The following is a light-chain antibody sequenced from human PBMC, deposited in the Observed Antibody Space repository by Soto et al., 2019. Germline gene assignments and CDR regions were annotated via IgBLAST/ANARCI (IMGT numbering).Light chain of an antibody. CDR3: QQYGSSPT. CDR2: DVS. V-gene: IGKV3-20*01. J-gene: IGKJ1*01. CDR1: QSVSSSY. Sequence: EIVLTQAPGTLSLSPGERATLSCRSSQSVSSSYLAWYQQKPGQAPRLLIDDVSSRATGIPERSSGSWSGTASTLTISRLEPEAFAVYYFQQYGSSPTFGQGTKVAIK.